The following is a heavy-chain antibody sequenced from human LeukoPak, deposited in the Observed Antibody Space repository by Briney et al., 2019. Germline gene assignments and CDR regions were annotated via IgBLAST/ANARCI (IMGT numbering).Heavy chain of an antibody. J-gene: IGHJ4*02. V-gene: IGHV1-69*01. CDR1: GGTFSSYA. D-gene: IGHD3-22*01. Sequence: SVKVSCKASGGTFSSYAISWVRQAPGQGLEWMGGIIPIFGTASYAQKFQGRVTITADESTSTAYMELSSLRSEDTAVYYCARVGETYYYDSSVYYFDYWGQGTLATVSS. CDR3: ARVGETYYYDSSVYYFDY. CDR2: IIPIFGTA.